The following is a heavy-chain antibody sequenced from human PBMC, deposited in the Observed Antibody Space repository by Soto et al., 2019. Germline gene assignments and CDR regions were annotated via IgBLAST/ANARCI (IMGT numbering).Heavy chain of an antibody. J-gene: IGHJ4*02. CDR3: TRHEGDSALPFDY. CDR2: IRSKTNNYAT. Sequence: PGGSLRLSCAASGFIFSDSAVHWVRQASGKGLEWVGRIRSKTNNYATTYSASVEGRFTISRDDSRNTAYLQINTLKTEDTAVYYCTRHEGDSALPFDYWGPGTLVTVSS. D-gene: IGHD2-21*02. CDR1: GFIFSDSA. V-gene: IGHV3-73*01.